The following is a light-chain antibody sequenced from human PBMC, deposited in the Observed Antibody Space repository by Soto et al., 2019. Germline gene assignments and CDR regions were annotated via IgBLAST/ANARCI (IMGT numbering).Light chain of an antibody. CDR2: DNS. J-gene: IGLJ2*01. CDR1: NIGSKS. Sequence: SYELTQPPSVSVAPGQTARLTCGGTNIGSKSVPWNQQKPGQAPVLVLYDNSDRPSGIPARLSGSNSGNTATLTISRVEAGDEADYFCQVWDSSSDRVVFGGGTKLTVL. V-gene: IGLV3-21*02. CDR3: QVWDSSSDRVV.